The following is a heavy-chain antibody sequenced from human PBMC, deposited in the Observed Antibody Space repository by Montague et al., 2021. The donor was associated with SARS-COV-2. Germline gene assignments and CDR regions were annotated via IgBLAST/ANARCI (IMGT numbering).Heavy chain of an antibody. V-gene: IGHV2-5*02. CDR1: GFSLNTSGEG. CDR2: IYWDDDK. Sequence: VKPTQTLTLTCTFSGFSLNTSGEGVGWVRQPPGKALEWLALIYWDDDKRYSPSLKSRSTISKDTTKSEVVLTVANMDPVDTATYYCARYGDYGSWFDPWGQGTLVTVSS. D-gene: IGHD4-17*01. CDR3: ARYGDYGSWFDP. J-gene: IGHJ5*02.